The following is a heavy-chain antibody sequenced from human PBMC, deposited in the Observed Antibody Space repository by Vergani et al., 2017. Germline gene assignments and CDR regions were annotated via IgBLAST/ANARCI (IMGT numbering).Heavy chain of an antibody. CDR2: INHSGST. V-gene: IGHV4-34*01. J-gene: IGHJ6*02. D-gene: IGHD3-10*01. CDR1: GGSFSGYY. CDR3: ARFVAVRGVNQYYYYGMDV. Sequence: QVQLQQWGAGLLKPSEPLSLTCAVYGGSFSGYYWGWICQPPGKGLEWIGEINHSGSTNYNPSLKSRVTISVDTSKNQFSLKLSSVTAADTAVYYCARFVAVRGVNQYYYYGMDVWGQ.